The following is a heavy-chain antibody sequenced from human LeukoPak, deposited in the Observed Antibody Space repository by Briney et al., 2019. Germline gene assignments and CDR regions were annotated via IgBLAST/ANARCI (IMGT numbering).Heavy chain of an antibody. J-gene: IGHJ4*02. CDR3: ARDQANSYGYVDY. V-gene: IGHV3-53*01. Sequence: PGGSLRLSCAASGFTVSSNYMSWVRQAPGKGLEWVSVIYSGGSTYYADSVKGRFTISRDNAKNSLYLQMNSLRAEDTAVYYCARDQANSYGYVDYWGQGTLVTVSS. CDR2: IYSGGST. D-gene: IGHD5-18*01. CDR1: GFTVSSNY.